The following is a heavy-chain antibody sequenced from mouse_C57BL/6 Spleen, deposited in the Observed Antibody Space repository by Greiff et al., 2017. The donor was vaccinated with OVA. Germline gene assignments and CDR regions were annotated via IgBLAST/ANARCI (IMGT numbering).Heavy chain of an antibody. CDR2: ISSGGSYT. J-gene: IGHJ1*03. V-gene: IGHV5-6*01. CDR1: GFTFSSYG. D-gene: IGHD2-4*01. CDR3: ARHRAYDYDWYFDV. Sequence: EVQLVESGGDLVKPGGSLKLSCAASGFTFSSYGMSWVRQTPDKRLEWVATISSGGSYTYYPDSVKGRFTISRDNSKNTLYLQMSSLKSDDTAMYYCARHRAYDYDWYFDVWGTGTTVTVSS.